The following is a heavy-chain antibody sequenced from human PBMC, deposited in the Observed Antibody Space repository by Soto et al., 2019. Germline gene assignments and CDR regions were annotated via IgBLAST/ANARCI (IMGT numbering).Heavy chain of an antibody. V-gene: IGHV1-46*01. CDR1: GYTFSNNW. CDR3: ARDHSISSSGAWWLDP. CDR2: INPSGYIT. D-gene: IGHD2-21*01. Sequence: ASVKVSCKASGYTFSNNWIHWVRRAPGQGLEWMGVINPSGYITNYAQKFQGRVTLTTDTSTRTVYMQLNSLTSGDTAVYYCARDHSISSSGAWWLDPWGQGTLVTVSS. J-gene: IGHJ5*02.